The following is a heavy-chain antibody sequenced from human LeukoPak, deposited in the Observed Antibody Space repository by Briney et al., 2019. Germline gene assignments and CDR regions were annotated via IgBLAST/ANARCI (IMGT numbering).Heavy chain of an antibody. CDR2: KSYDGSKR. Sequence: GGPLKLPCAPSGFTFSTYGMHWVRQAPGKGREWVAVKSYDGSKRYYADSVKGRFTNSRDNPKNTLYLQMNSLRAEDTAVYYCAKDGGPKVTTPFWYFDVWGRGTLVTVSS. D-gene: IGHD4-17*01. CDR1: GFTFSTYG. CDR3: AKDGGPKVTTPFWYFDV. V-gene: IGHV3-30*18. J-gene: IGHJ2*01.